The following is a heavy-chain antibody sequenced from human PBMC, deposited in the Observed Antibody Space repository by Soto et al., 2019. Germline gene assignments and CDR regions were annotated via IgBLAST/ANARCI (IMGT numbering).Heavy chain of an antibody. Sequence: SETLSLTSTVSGTSISSYYWSWIRQPPGKGLEWIANIHYSGTTNYNPSLASRVTLSVDTSKNQFSLKMTSVTAADRAMYFCARYNSYAIDYWGRGTLVTVS. J-gene: IGHJ4*02. CDR3: ARYNSYAIDY. D-gene: IGHD2-8*01. CDR1: GTSISSYY. CDR2: IHYSGTT. V-gene: IGHV4-59*01.